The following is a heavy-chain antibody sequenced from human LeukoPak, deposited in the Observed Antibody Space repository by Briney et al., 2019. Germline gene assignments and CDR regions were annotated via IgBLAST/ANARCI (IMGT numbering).Heavy chain of an antibody. CDR2: IGPNGAST. Sequence: PGGSLRLSCSTSGFTFSNHFMHWVRQAPGKGLEYVSSIGPNGASTIYADSVKGRFTISRDNSKNALYLQLNSLRLEDTALYYCVKDLTGTWSFDYWGQGTLVTVSS. D-gene: IGHD3-9*01. J-gene: IGHJ4*02. CDR3: VKDLTGTWSFDY. V-gene: IGHV3-64D*06. CDR1: GFTFSNHF.